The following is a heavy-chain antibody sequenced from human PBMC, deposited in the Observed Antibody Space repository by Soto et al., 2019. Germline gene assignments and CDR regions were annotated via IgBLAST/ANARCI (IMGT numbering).Heavy chain of an antibody. CDR2: ISKSGDST. CDR3: AKGSFGFDY. Sequence: GSLRLSCAASVVTFTSYAMTWVRQVPGEGLQWVSSISKSGDSTYYADSVKGRFTTSRDNSKNTLYLQMNSLRAEDTAIYYCAKGSFGFDYWGQGTLVTVSS. D-gene: IGHD3-10*01. CDR1: VVTFTSYA. J-gene: IGHJ4*02. V-gene: IGHV3-23*01.